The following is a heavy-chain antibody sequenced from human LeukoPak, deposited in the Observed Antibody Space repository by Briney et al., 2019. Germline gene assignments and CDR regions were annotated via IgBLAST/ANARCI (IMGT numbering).Heavy chain of an antibody. Sequence: SSETLSLTCGVYGGSFSDYYWRWIRQPPGKGLEWIGEINHSGSTNYNPSLKSRVTISVDTSKNHFSLKVNSVTAADTAVYYCARRGYTYGWGWFDPWGQGTLVTVSS. CDR1: GGSFSDYY. CDR2: INHSGST. CDR3: ARRGYTYGWGWFDP. D-gene: IGHD5-18*01. J-gene: IGHJ5*02. V-gene: IGHV4-34*01.